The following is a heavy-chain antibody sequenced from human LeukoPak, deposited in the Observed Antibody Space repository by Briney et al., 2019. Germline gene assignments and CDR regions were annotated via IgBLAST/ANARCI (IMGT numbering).Heavy chain of an antibody. CDR3: ARLNLEYLYSSGPNDY. CDR1: GGSFTYYY. CDR2: INHAGAT. V-gene: IGHV4-34*01. D-gene: IGHD3-10*01. J-gene: IGHJ4*02. Sequence: SETLSLTCALYGGSFTYYYWTWIRQSPGKGLEWIGEINHAGATDYNPSLKRRVTISVDTSKNQFSLKLNSVTAADTAVYYCARLNLEYLYSSGPNDYWGQGTLVTVSS.